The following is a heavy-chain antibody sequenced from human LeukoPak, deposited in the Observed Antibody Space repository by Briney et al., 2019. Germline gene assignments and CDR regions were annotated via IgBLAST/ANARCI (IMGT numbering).Heavy chain of an antibody. CDR1: GFTFSSYW. D-gene: IGHD3-10*01. V-gene: IGHV3-7*01. CDR3: AKDGRGGYFDY. J-gene: IGHJ4*02. CDR2: IKQDGSEK. Sequence: GGSLRLSCAASGFTFSSYWMSWVRQAPGKGLEWVANIKQDGSEKYYVDSVKGRFTISRDNAKNSLYLQMNSLRAEDTAVYYCAKDGRGGYFDYWGQGTLVTVSS.